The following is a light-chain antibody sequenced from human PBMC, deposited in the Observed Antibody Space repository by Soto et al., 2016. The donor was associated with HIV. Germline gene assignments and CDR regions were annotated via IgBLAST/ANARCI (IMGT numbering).Light chain of an antibody. Sequence: SYVLTQPPSVSVAPGKTARVTCGGNNIGTKSVHWYQQKPGQAPVLVVYDDSDRPSGIPERFSASNSGNTATLTISRVEAGDEADYYCQVWDSSSDHYVFGTGTEVTVL. CDR2: DDS. V-gene: IGLV3-21*03. CDR3: QVWDSSSDHYV. CDR1: NIGTKS. J-gene: IGLJ1*01.